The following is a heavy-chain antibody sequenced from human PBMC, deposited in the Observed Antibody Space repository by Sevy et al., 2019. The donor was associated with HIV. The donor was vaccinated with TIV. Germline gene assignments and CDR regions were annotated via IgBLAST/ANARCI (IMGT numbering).Heavy chain of an antibody. V-gene: IGHV3-48*01. CDR2: ISSSSSTI. D-gene: IGHD5-12*01. J-gene: IGHJ4*02. CDR3: ARSFFNGYASPFDY. CDR1: GFTFSSYS. Sequence: GGSLRLSCAASGFTFSSYSMNWVRQAPGKGLEWVSYISSSSSTIYYADSVKGRFTISRDNAKNSLYLQMNSLRAEDTAVYYCARSFFNGYASPFDYWGQGTLVTVSS.